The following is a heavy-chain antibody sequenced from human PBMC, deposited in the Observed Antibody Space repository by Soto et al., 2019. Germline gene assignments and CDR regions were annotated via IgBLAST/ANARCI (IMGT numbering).Heavy chain of an antibody. CDR1: GFTVSSNY. J-gene: IGHJ6*02. Sequence: GGSLRLSCAASGFTVSSNYMSWVRQAPGKGLEWVSVIYSGGSTYYADSVKGRFTISRDNSKNTLYLQMNSLRAEDTAVYYCARDLYYFYGMDVWGQGTTVTVSS. D-gene: IGHD2-8*01. V-gene: IGHV3-53*01. CDR3: ARDLYYFYGMDV. CDR2: IYSGGST.